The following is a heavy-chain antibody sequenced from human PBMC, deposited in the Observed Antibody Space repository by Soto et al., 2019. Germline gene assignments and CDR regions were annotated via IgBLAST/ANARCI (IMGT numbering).Heavy chain of an antibody. Sequence: QVQLVQSGAEVKKPGASVKVSCKASGYTFTSSGISWVRQAPGQGPEWMGWISTYNGDTNYAQKFQGRLTITTDTSTSTAYMDLRSLRSDDRAVYYCARTVAGYFDSWGQGTLVTVSS. CDR3: ARTVAGYFDS. J-gene: IGHJ4*02. V-gene: IGHV1-18*01. D-gene: IGHD6-19*01. CDR2: ISTYNGDT. CDR1: GYTFTSSG.